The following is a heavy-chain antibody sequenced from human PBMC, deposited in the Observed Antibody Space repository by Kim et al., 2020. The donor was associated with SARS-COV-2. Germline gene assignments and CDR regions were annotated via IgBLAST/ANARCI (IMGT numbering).Heavy chain of an antibody. D-gene: IGHD3-16*02. CDR1: GFTFSSYS. V-gene: IGHV3-48*04. CDR3: AGAVVVRLGDAFDI. Sequence: GGSLRLSCAASGFTFSSYSMNWVRQAPGKGLEWVSYISSSSSTIYYADSVKGRFTISRDNAKNSLYLQMNSLRAEDTAVYYCAGAVVVRLGDAFDIWGQGTMVTVSS. CDR2: ISSSSSTI. J-gene: IGHJ3*02.